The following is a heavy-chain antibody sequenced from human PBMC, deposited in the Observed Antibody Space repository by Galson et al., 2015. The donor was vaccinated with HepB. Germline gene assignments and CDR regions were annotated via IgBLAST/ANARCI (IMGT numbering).Heavy chain of an antibody. D-gene: IGHD2-2*01. Sequence: SLRLSCAASGFTFSSYAMHWVRQAPGKGLEWVAVISYDGSNKYYADSVKGRFTISRDNSKNTLYLQMNSLRAEDTAVYYCARDLRGGHIVVVPAASYYYYYYMDVWGKGTTVTVSS. CDR1: GFTFSSYA. V-gene: IGHV3-30-3*01. CDR3: ARDLRGGHIVVVPAASYYYYYYMDV. J-gene: IGHJ6*03. CDR2: ISYDGSNK.